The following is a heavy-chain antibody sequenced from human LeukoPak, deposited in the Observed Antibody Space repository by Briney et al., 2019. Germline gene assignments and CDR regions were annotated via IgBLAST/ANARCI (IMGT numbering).Heavy chain of an antibody. D-gene: IGHD6-13*01. CDR3: ASSKSSSWYPFYFDF. Sequence: GESLKISCKGSGYSFTSYWIGWVRQMPGKGLEWMGIIYPGDSDTRYSPSFQGQVTISPDKSFSPAYLQWSSLKASDTAIYYCASSKSSSWYPFYFDFWGQGTLVTVSS. J-gene: IGHJ4*02. V-gene: IGHV5-51*01. CDR1: GYSFTSYW. CDR2: IYPGDSDT.